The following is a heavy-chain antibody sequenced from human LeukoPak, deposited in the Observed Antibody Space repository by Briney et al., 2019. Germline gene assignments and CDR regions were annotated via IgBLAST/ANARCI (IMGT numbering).Heavy chain of an antibody. CDR2: INENVSST. CDR3: TTDTFGARDF. D-gene: IGHD3-10*01. V-gene: IGHV3-74*01. J-gene: IGHJ4*02. Sequence: VCLSRINENVSSTSYEWSVRVRFTISRHNAKNTLYLQMNSLRAEDAAVYYCTTDTFGARDFWGQGTRVSVSS.